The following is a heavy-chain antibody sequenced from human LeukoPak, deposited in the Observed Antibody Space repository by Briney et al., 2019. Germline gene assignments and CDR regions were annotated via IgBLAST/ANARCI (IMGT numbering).Heavy chain of an antibody. J-gene: IGHJ4*02. CDR1: GGSISSYY. CDR3: ARDSRRRKSYGLDS. V-gene: IGHV4-59*01. D-gene: IGHD5-18*01. CDR2: IYYSGST. Sequence: PSETLSLTCTVSGGSISSYYWTWIRQPPGKGLEWIGYIYYSGSTNFNPSLKSRITMSVDTSKNQFSLKLTSVTAADTAMYFCARDSRRRKSYGLDSWGLGTLVTVSS.